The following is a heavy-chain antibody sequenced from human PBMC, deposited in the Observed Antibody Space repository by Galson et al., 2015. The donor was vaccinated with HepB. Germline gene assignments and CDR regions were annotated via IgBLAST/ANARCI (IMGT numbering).Heavy chain of an antibody. V-gene: IGHV3-11*06. CDR1: GFTFSDYY. D-gene: IGHD4-11*01. CDR2: ISSSSSYT. J-gene: IGHJ6*03. Sequence: SLRLSCAASGFTFSDYYMSWIRQAPGKGLEWVSYISSSSSYTNYADSVKGRFTISRDNAKNSLYLQMNSLRAEDTAVYYCARRIYDYSNMHYYYYMDVWGKGTTVTVSS. CDR3: ARRIYDYSNMHYYYYMDV.